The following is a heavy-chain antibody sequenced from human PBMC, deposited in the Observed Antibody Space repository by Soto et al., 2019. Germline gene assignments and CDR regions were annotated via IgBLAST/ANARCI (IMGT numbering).Heavy chain of an antibody. D-gene: IGHD6-19*01. CDR2: IYSGGST. Sequence: GGSLRLSCAASGFTVSSNYMSWVRQAPGKGLEWVSVIYSGGSTYYADSVKGRFTISRDNSKNTLYLQMNSLRADDTAVYYCARDNVAVAGTKNFDYWGQGTLVTVSS. J-gene: IGHJ4*02. CDR3: ARDNVAVAGTKNFDY. CDR1: GFTVSSNY. V-gene: IGHV3-66*01.